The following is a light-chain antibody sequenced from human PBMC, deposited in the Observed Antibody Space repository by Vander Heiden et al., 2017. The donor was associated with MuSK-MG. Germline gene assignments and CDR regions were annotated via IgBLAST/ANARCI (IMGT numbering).Light chain of an antibody. CDR3: QSYDSSLSGGG. V-gene: IGLV1-40*01. J-gene: IGLJ2*01. CDR2: GNS. Sequence: QSVLTQPPSVSGAPGQRVTISCTGSSSNIGAGYDVHWYQQLPGTAPKLLIEGNSNRPSGVPDRLSGSKSGTSAYRAINGLQAEDEAEYYCQSYDSSLSGGGFGGGPKLTVL. CDR1: SSNIGAGYD.